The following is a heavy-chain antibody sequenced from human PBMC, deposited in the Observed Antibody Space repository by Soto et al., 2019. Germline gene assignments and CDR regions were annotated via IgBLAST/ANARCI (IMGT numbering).Heavy chain of an antibody. V-gene: IGHV4-34*01. CDR2: INHSGST. D-gene: IGHD5-12*01. J-gene: IGHJ6*02. Sequence: ETLSLTCAVYGGSFSGYYWSWIRQPPGKGLEWIGEINHSGSTNYNPSLKSRVTISVDTSKNQFSLKLSSVTAADTAVYYCARVVPTVATTYTYYYYYYGMDVWGQGTTVTVSS. CDR1: GGSFSGYY. CDR3: ARVVPTVATTYTYYYYYYGMDV.